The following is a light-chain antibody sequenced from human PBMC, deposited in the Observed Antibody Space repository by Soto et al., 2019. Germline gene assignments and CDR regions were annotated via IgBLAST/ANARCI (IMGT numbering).Light chain of an antibody. CDR3: QQYYSSPLT. J-gene: IGKJ4*01. Sequence: DIVMTQSPDSLAVSLGERATINCKSSQSVLYSSNNKNYLAWYQQKPGQPPKLLIYWASTRESGVPDRFSGTGSGTDVTLTISSLQAEDVAVYYCQQYYSSPLTFGGGTKVAIK. CDR1: QSVLYSSNNKNY. CDR2: WAS. V-gene: IGKV4-1*01.